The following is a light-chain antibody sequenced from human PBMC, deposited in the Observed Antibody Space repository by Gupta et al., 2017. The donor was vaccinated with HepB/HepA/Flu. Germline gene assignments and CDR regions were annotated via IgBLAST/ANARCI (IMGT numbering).Light chain of an antibody. J-gene: IGKJ1*01. Sequence: DIQMTQSPSSLSASVGDRVTITCRASQSISTSLNWYQQKPGQAPKLLIYTTSRLQSGVPSRFSGSGSGTAFTLTISSLKPEDSATYYCQQTYSSPTFGQGTKVEIK. CDR1: QSISTS. CDR3: QQTYSSPT. CDR2: TTS. V-gene: IGKV1-39*01.